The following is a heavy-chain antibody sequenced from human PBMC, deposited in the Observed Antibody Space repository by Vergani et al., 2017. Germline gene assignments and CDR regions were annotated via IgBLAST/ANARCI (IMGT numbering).Heavy chain of an antibody. D-gene: IGHD3-22*01. Sequence: QLQPQESGPGLVKPSETLSLTCTVSGGSITYGAFYWGWIRQSPGKGLEWIGSIYYSENKFYNPSLESRVTLSIDTTKNQFSLKLKSVTAADTAVYYCARCFRDEGMIYGGTVENWFDPWGQGTLVTVSS. CDR3: ARCFRDEGMIYGGTVENWFDP. V-gene: IGHV4-39*01. J-gene: IGHJ5*02. CDR1: GGSITYGAFY. CDR2: IYYSENK.